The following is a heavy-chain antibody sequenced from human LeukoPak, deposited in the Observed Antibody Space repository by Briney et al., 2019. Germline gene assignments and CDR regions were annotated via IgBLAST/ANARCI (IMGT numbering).Heavy chain of an antibody. Sequence: SETLSLTCTVSGGSISGYYWSWIRQSPGKGLEWIGNIYYSGTVNYSPSLKSRVTISVATSNNQFSLNLLFVTAADSAVYYCARGWDTGYGYYGMDVWGQGTTVTVSS. D-gene: IGHD5-18*01. CDR3: ARGWDTGYGYYGMDV. CDR1: GGSISGYY. J-gene: IGHJ6*02. CDR2: IYYSGTV. V-gene: IGHV4-59*01.